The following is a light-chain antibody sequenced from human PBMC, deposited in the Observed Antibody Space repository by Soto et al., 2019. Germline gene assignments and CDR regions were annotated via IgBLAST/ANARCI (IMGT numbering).Light chain of an antibody. CDR2: EVN. Sequence: QSALTQPASVSGSPGQSITISCTGTRSDVGAYNYVSWYQRHPGKAPKLLIYEVNSRPSGVSNRFSGSKSGNTASLTISGLQPEYEADYYCSSYTSSDTLYVFGSGTKLTVL. CDR3: SSYTSSDTLYV. V-gene: IGLV2-14*01. CDR1: RSDVGAYNY. J-gene: IGLJ1*01.